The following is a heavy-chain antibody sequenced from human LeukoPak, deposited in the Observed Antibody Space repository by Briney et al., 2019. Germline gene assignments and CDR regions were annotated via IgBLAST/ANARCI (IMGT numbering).Heavy chain of an antibody. J-gene: IGHJ4*02. V-gene: IGHV3-23*01. CDR1: GFTFSRYA. CDR2: VTGSDGST. CDR3: AKRDSSGSYYFDY. D-gene: IGHD6-19*01. Sequence: GGSLRLSCVASGFTFSRYAMTWVRQAPGKGLEWVSIVTGSDGSTYYADSVKGRFTISRDNSKNTLYLLMNSLRAEDTAVYYCAKRDSSGSYYFDYWGQGTLVTVSS.